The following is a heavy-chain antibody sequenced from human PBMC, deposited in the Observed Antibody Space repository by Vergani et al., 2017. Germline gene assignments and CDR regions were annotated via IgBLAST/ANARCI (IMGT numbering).Heavy chain of an antibody. D-gene: IGHD2-2*01. CDR3: ATLGYCSSTSCWGYYYYMDV. J-gene: IGHJ6*03. V-gene: IGHV1-2*02. Sequence: QVQLVQSGAEVKKPGASVKVSCKASGYTFTGYYMHWVRQAPGQGLEWMGWINPNSGGTNYVQKFQGRVTMTRDTSISTAYMELSRLRSDDTAVYYCATLGYCSSTSCWGYYYYMDVWGKGTTVTVSS. CDR1: GYTFTGYY. CDR2: INPNSGGT.